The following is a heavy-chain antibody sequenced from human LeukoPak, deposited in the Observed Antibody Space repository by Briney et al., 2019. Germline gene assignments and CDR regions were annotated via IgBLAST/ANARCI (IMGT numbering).Heavy chain of an antibody. CDR2: IDWDDDK. Sequence: SGPTLVNPTQTLTLTCTFSGFSLSTSGMCVSWIRQPPGKALEWLACIDWDDDKYYSTPLKTRLTISKDTSKNQVVLTMTNMDPVDTATYYCARYSGSYYYFDYWGQGTLVTVSS. CDR3: ARYSGSYYYFDY. V-gene: IGHV2-70*11. D-gene: IGHD1-26*01. J-gene: IGHJ4*02. CDR1: GFSLSTSGMC.